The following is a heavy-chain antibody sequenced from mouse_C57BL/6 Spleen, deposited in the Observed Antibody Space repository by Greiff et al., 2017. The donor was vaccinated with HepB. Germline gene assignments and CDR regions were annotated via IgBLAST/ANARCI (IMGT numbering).Heavy chain of an antibody. V-gene: IGHV1-72*01. Sequence: QVQLKQPGAELVKPGASVKLSCKASGYTFTSYWMHWVKQRPGRGLEWIGRIDPNSGGTKYNEKFKSKATLTVDKPSSTAYMQLSSLTSEDAAVYYCARRDGVWDYLFADWGQGTLVTVSA. CDR3: ARRDGVWDYLFAD. CDR2: IDPNSGGT. J-gene: IGHJ3*01. CDR1: GYTFTSYW. D-gene: IGHD2-10*02.